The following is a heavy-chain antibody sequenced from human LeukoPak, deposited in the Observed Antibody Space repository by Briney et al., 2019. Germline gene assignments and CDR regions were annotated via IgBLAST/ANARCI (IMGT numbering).Heavy chain of an antibody. V-gene: IGHV3-23*01. CDR1: DFTFRSYA. CDR3: AKESGFYSNSPPDS. Sequence: GGSLRLSCAASDFTFRSYAMSWVRQAPRKGLEWVSGIIGSGGSTYYAYSVKGRFTISRDNSKNTLYLQMNSLRAEDSAIYYCAKESGFYSNSPPDSWGQGTLVTVSS. CDR2: IIGSGGST. D-gene: IGHD6-13*01. J-gene: IGHJ4*02.